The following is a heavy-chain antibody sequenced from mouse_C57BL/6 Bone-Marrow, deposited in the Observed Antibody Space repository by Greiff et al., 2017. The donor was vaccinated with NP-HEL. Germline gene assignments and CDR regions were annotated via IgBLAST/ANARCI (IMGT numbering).Heavy chain of an antibody. CDR3: ARDLLWSLYWYFDV. J-gene: IGHJ1*03. CDR1: GYTFTSYW. D-gene: IGHD2-1*01. V-gene: IGHV1-50*01. Sequence: QVQLKQSGAELVKPGASVKLSCKASGYTFTSYWMQWVKQRPGQGLEWIGEIDPSDSYTNYNQKFKGKATLTVDTSSSTAYMQLSSLTSEDSAVYYCARDLLWSLYWYFDVWGTGTTVTVSS. CDR2: IDPSDSYT.